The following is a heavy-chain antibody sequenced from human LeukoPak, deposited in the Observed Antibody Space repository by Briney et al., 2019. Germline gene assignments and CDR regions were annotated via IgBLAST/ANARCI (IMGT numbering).Heavy chain of an antibody. J-gene: IGHJ4*02. Sequence: PGGSLRLSCTASGFTFGDYAMSWVRQAPGKGLEWVSAISGSGGSTYYADSVKGRFTISRDNSKNTLYLQMNSLRAEDTAVYYCAKSHEFVDTAMVEFDYWGQGTLVTVSS. CDR2: ISGSGGST. CDR3: AKSHEFVDTAMVEFDY. D-gene: IGHD5-18*01. CDR1: GFTFGDYA. V-gene: IGHV3-23*01.